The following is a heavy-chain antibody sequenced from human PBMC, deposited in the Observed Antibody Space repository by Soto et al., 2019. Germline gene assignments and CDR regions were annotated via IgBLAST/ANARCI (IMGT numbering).Heavy chain of an antibody. CDR3: ARGGYSYRYSLAY. D-gene: IGHD5-18*01. V-gene: IGHV4-59*01. CDR1: GGSISSYY. CDR2: IYYSGST. J-gene: IGHJ4*02. Sequence: SETLSLTCTVSGGSISSYYWSWIRQPPGKGLEWIGYIYYSGSTNYNPSLKSRVTISVDTSKNQFSLKLSSVTAADTAVYYCARGGYSYRYSLAYWGQGTLVTVSS.